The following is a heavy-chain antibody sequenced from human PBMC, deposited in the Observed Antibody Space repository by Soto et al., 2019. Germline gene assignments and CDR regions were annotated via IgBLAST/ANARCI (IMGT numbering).Heavy chain of an antibody. Sequence: SETLSLTCTVSGASVSTGAYYWGWVRQRPGKGLEWVGYIYEIGYTYYNTSLKSRLTISLDRSNNQFSLGLTSVNAADTAVYYWVRALRHASMVSPWFNAFGQCTLLTVSS. CDR1: GASVSTGAYY. CDR3: VRALRHASMVSPWFNA. D-gene: IGHD2-8*01. V-gene: IGHV4-31*03. CDR2: IYEIGYT. J-gene: IGHJ5*02.